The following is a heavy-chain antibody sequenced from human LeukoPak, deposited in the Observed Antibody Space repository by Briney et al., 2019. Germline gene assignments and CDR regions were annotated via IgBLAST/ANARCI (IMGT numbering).Heavy chain of an antibody. J-gene: IGHJ4*02. CDR1: GFTFSSYW. Sequence: PGGSLRLSCAASGFTFSSYWMSWVRQAPGKGLEWVANIKQDGSEKYYVDSVKGRFTISRDNAKNSLYLQMNSLRAEDTAVYYCAREKWDDTEQQLVLFDYWGQGTLVTVSS. D-gene: IGHD6-13*01. CDR3: AREKWDDTEQQLVLFDY. V-gene: IGHV3-7*01. CDR2: IKQDGSEK.